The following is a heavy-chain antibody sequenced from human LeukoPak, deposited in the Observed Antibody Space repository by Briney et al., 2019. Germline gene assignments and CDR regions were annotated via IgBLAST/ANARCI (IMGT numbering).Heavy chain of an antibody. CDR2: LSSSSSYI. CDR1: GFTFSTYG. D-gene: IGHD3/OR15-3a*01. J-gene: IGHJ4*02. CDR3: ARVFSDFWTGYTFDY. Sequence: GESLKISCAASGFTFSTYGMHWVRQAPGKGLEWVSSLSSSSSYIYYADSVKGRFTISRDNAKNSLYLQMNSLRVEDTAVYYCARVFSDFWTGYTFDYWGQGTLVTVSS. V-gene: IGHV3-21*01.